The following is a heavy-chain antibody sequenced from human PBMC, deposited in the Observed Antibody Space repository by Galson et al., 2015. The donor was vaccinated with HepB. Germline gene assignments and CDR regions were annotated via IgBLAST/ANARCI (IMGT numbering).Heavy chain of an antibody. D-gene: IGHD4-17*01. Sequence: SLRLSCAASGFIFSAYAMHWVRQAPGKGLEWVALISYDGSNAYYADSVKGRLTISRDNSKSTLHLQVDSLSAEDTAVYYCAREPDYGDSCFDYWGQGTLVTVSS. J-gene: IGHJ4*02. V-gene: IGHV3-30*04. CDR1: GFIFSAYA. CDR3: AREPDYGDSCFDY. CDR2: ISYDGSNA.